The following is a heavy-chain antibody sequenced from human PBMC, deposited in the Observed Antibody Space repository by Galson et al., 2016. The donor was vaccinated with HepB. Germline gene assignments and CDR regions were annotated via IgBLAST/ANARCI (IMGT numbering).Heavy chain of an antibody. D-gene: IGHD2-2*01. Sequence: SLRLSCAASGFTFRSYAMHWVRQAPGKGLEWVAVISYDGTNKYYADSVKGRFSLSRDDSKNTLYLQMNSLRAEDTAVYYCARDHGYCSSTSCYFDYWGQGTLVTVSS. V-gene: IGHV3-30*04. CDR2: ISYDGTNK. J-gene: IGHJ4*02. CDR1: GFTFRSYA. CDR3: ARDHGYCSSTSCYFDY.